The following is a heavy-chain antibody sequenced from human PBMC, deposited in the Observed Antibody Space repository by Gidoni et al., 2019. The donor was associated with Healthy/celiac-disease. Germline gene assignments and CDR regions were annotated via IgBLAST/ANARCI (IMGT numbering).Heavy chain of an antibody. CDR1: GGSISSGGYY. V-gene: IGHV4-31*03. CDR2: IYYSGST. J-gene: IGHJ4*02. CDR3: ARAPIADCSSTSCYTPGAFDY. D-gene: IGHD2-2*01. Sequence: QVQLQESGPGLVKPSQTLSLTCTVSGGSISSGGYYWSWIRHHPGKGLEWIGYIYYSGSTYYNPSLKSRVTISVDTSKNQFSLKLSSVTAADTAVYYCARAPIADCSSTSCYTPGAFDYWGQGTLVTVSS.